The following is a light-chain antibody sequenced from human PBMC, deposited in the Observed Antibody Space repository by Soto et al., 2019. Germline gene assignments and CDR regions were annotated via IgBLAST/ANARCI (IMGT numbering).Light chain of an antibody. CDR3: QQYYNLSPT. CDR1: QDISNY. V-gene: IGKV1-33*01. Sequence: DIQMTQSPSSLSASVGDRVTITCQASQDISNYLNWYQQKPGKAPKLLIYDASNLETGVPSRFSGSGSGTDFTFTISSLQPEDIATYYCQQYYNLSPTFGGGTKVEIK. CDR2: DAS. J-gene: IGKJ4*01.